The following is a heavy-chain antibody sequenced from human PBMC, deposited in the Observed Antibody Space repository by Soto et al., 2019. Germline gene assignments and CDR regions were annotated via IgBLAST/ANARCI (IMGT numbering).Heavy chain of an antibody. V-gene: IGHV2-70*01. D-gene: IGHD3-16*02. CDR3: ARSRARRYTYYYYGMDV. CDR1: GFSLSTSGMC. CDR2: IDWDDDK. J-gene: IGHJ6*02. Sequence: SGPTLVNPTQTLTLTCTFSGFSLSTSGMCVSWIRQPPGKALEWLALIDWDDDKYYSTSLKTRLTISKDTSKNQVVLTMTNMDPVETATYYCARSRARRYTYYYYGMDVWGQGTTITV.